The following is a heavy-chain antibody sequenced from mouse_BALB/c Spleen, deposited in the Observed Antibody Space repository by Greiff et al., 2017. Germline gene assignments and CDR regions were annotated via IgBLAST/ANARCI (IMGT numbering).Heavy chain of an antibody. D-gene: IGHD1-1*01. CDR1: GYTFTSYW. Sequence: EVQLQQSGTVLARPGASVKMSCKASGYTFTSYWMHWVKQRPGQGLEWIGAIYPGNSDTSYNQKFKGKAKLTAVTSTSTAYMELSSLTNEDSAVYYCTIYYYGSSPFDYWGQGTTLTVSS. CDR2: IYPGNSDT. CDR3: TIYYYGSSPFDY. J-gene: IGHJ2*01. V-gene: IGHV1-5*01.